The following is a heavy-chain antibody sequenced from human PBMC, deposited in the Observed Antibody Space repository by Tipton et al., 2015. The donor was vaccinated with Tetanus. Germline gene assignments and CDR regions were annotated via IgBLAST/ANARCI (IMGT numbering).Heavy chain of an antibody. CDR3: ARGTWLYTSTYHRHWLDP. V-gene: IGHV4-39*02. D-gene: IGHD6-13*01. J-gene: IGHJ5*02. CDR2: ISYSGRT. Sequence: GPVKPSETLSLTCIVSGGSMSGSGHYGAWVRQSPGKGLEWIGSISYSGRTYYSPSLKSRVTMSVDTSKKDFSVRLGSVTAADTAVYYCARGTWLYTSTYHRHWLDPWGQGTLVTVSS. CDR1: GGSMSGSGHY.